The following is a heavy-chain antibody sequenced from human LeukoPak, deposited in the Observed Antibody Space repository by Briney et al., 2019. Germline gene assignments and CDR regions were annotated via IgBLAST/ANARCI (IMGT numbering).Heavy chain of an antibody. Sequence: ASVQVSCKASGYSLTSYDINWVRQATGQGLEWMGWKNPNSGNTGYAQKFQGRVTMTRNTSISTAYMELSSLRSEDTAVYYCARGGREQQLYYYYYMDVWGKGTTVTVSS. J-gene: IGHJ6*03. CDR1: GYSLTSYD. CDR2: KNPNSGNT. V-gene: IGHV1-8*01. D-gene: IGHD6-13*01. CDR3: ARGGREQQLYYYYYMDV.